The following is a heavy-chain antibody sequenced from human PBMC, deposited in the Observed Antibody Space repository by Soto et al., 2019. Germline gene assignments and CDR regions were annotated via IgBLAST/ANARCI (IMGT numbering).Heavy chain of an antibody. Sequence: SETLSLTCTVSGGSISSGGYYWSWIRQPPGKGLEWVGYIYYGGTTSYNPSLKSRVTISLEASKSQVSLRLDSVTAADTAVYYCDRGSYYYDSSGYYHYWGQGNLVTVSS. V-gene: IGHV4-61*08. CDR2: IYYGGTT. CDR3: DRGSYYYDSSGYYHY. CDR1: GGSISSGGYY. D-gene: IGHD3-22*01. J-gene: IGHJ4*02.